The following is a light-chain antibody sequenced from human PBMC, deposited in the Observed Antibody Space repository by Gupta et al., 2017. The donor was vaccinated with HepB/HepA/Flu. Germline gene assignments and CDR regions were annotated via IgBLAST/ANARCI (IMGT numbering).Light chain of an antibody. V-gene: IGLV1-44*01. CDR1: SSNIGSNP. CDR2: TNN. Sequence: QSVLTQPPSASGTPGQRVTISCSGRSSNIGSNPVTWYQQLPGAAPKLLIYTNNQRPSGVPDRISGSKSGTSASLAISGLQSEDEADYYCAAWDDSLNGWVFGGGTKLTVL. CDR3: AAWDDSLNGWV. J-gene: IGLJ3*02.